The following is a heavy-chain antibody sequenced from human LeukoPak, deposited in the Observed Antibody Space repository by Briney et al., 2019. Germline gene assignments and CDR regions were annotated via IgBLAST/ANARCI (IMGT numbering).Heavy chain of an antibody. D-gene: IGHD2-2*01. J-gene: IGHJ5*02. V-gene: IGHV4-4*09. Sequence: SETLSLTCSVSGDSISSYHWSWIRQPPGEGLEGIGYVYSSGSTYYSPSLDGRVTMSVDTSKNQFSLNLSSVTAADTAVFCGARLAHSNIPTCWGYWFDTGGQGTLVTVSS. CDR3: ARLAHSNIPTCWGYWFDT. CDR2: VYSSGST. CDR1: GDSISSYH.